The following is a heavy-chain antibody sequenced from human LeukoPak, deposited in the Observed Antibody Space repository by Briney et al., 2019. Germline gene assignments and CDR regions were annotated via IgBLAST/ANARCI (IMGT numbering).Heavy chain of an antibody. CDR2: IYSGGST. CDR1: GFTVSSNY. V-gene: IGHV3-53*01. CDR3: ARVFWQQLVRGGWFDP. Sequence: GGSLRLSCAASGFTVSSNYMSWVRQAPGKGLEWVSVIYSGGSTYYADSVKGRFTISRDNSKNTLYLQMNSLRAEDTAVYYCARVFWQQLVRGGWFDPWGQGTLVTVSS. D-gene: IGHD6-13*01. J-gene: IGHJ5*02.